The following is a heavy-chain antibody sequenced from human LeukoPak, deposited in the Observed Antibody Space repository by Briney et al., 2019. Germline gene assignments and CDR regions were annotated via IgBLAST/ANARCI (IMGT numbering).Heavy chain of an antibody. V-gene: IGHV3-23*01. J-gene: IGHJ4*03. CDR2: VSGSGSNT. CDR3: AKGGGSYLDY. CDR1: GFTFSRYD. Sequence: PGGSLRLSCAASGFTFSRYDMSWVRQAPGKGLEWVSDVSGSGSNTYYTDSAKGRFTISRDNSKNTLYLQMNSHRAQDTAECHFAKGGGSYLDYWGQRSLVTVS.